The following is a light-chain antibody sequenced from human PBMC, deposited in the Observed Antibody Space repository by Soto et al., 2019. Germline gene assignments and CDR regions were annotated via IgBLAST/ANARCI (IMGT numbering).Light chain of an antibody. CDR1: QSVSSN. J-gene: IGKJ2*01. Sequence: EIVMTQSPPTLSVSPGERATLSCRASQSVSSNLAWYQQKPGQAPRLLIYGASTRATGIPARFSGSGSGTDFTLTISSLQSEDFAVYYCQQYKNWPLYTFGQGTKLEIE. CDR2: GAS. CDR3: QQYKNWPLYT. V-gene: IGKV3-15*01.